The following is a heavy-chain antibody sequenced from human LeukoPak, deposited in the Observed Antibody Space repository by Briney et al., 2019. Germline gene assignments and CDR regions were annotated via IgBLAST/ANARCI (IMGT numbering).Heavy chain of an antibody. V-gene: IGHV1-69*05. J-gene: IGHJ5*02. D-gene: IGHD3-16*02. CDR3: ARGYRLDP. CDR2: IIPIFGTA. CDR1: GGTFSSYA. Sequence: ASVKVSCKASGGTFSSYAISWVRQAPGQGLEWMGGIIPIFGTANYAQKFQGRVTMTTDTSTSTAYMELRSLRSDDTAVYYCARGYRLDPWGQGTLVTVSS.